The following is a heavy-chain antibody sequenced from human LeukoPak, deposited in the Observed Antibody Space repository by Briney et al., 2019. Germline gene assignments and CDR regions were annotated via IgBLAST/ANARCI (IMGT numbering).Heavy chain of an antibody. V-gene: IGHV3-7*04. CDR1: GFTFSSYW. D-gene: IGHD5-18*01. CDR2: IKQDGSEK. Sequence: GGSLRLSCAASGFTFSSYWMSWVRQAPGKGLEWVANIKQDGSEKYYVDSVKGRFTISRDNAKNSLYLQMNSLRAEDTAVYYCAGGLTTWIRYYYYYMDVWGKGTMVTVSS. J-gene: IGHJ6*03. CDR3: AGGLTTWIRYYYYYMDV.